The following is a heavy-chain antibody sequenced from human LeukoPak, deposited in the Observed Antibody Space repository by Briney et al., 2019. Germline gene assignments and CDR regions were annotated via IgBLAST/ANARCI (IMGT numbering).Heavy chain of an antibody. Sequence: ASVTVSCKASGYTFTGYYMHWVRQAPGQGLEWMGWINPNSGGTNYAQKFQGRVTMTRDTSISTAYMELSRLRSDDTAVYYCARDPDCSSTSCHPKNYYYGMDVWGQGTTVTVSS. J-gene: IGHJ6*02. CDR3: ARDPDCSSTSCHPKNYYYGMDV. CDR1: GYTFTGYY. V-gene: IGHV1-2*02. D-gene: IGHD2-2*01. CDR2: INPNSGGT.